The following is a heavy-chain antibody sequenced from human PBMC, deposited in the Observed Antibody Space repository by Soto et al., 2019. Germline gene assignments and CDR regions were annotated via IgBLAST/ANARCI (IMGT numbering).Heavy chain of an antibody. Sequence: EVQLVESGGGLVKPGGSPRLSCAASGFTFSSYSMNWVRQAPGKGLEWVSSISSSSSYIYYADSVKGRFTISRDNAKNSLYLQMNSLRAEDTAVYYCARDPYCSSTSCYGWFDPWGQGTLVTVSS. J-gene: IGHJ5*02. CDR2: ISSSSSYI. V-gene: IGHV3-21*01. CDR1: GFTFSSYS. CDR3: ARDPYCSSTSCYGWFDP. D-gene: IGHD2-2*01.